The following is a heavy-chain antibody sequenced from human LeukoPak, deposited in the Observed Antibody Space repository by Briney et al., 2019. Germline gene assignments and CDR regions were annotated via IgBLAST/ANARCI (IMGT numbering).Heavy chain of an antibody. CDR2: IVVGSGNT. J-gene: IGHJ3*02. V-gene: IGHV1-58*02. CDR3: AADVTLNRYYYDSSGSLYDAFDI. D-gene: IGHD3-22*01. Sequence: ASVKVSCKASGYTFTIYDINWVRQATGQGLEWIGWIVVGSGNTNYAQKFQERVTITRDMSTSTAYMELSSLRSEDTAVYYCAADVTLNRYYYDSSGSLYDAFDIWGQGTMVTVSS. CDR1: GYTFTIYD.